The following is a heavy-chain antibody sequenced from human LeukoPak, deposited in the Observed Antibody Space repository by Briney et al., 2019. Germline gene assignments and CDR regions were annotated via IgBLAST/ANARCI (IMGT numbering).Heavy chain of an antibody. D-gene: IGHD3-22*01. CDR1: GFTFSSYA. CDR2: ISYDGSNK. J-gene: IGHJ6*02. Sequence: PGGSLRLSCAASGFTFSSYAMHWVRQAPGKGLEWVAVISYDGSNKYYADSVKGRFTISRDNSKNTLYLQMNSLRAEDTAVYYCAKDLSMIVVVTRMDVWGQGTTVTVSS. V-gene: IGHV3-30-3*01. CDR3: AKDLSMIVVVTRMDV.